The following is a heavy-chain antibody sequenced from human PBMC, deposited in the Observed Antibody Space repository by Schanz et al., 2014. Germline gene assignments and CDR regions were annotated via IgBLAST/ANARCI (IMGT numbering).Heavy chain of an antibody. J-gene: IGHJ5*02. CDR2: INPSAGST. CDR3: AREGTIIRGLTGWFDP. V-gene: IGHV1-46*01. Sequence: QLQLVQSGAEVKRPGASAKVTCKASGNIFTNYYIHWVRQAPGQGLEWMGIINPSAGSTTYAQNFQGRVTMTRDTSTSTVYMDLSSLRSEDTAVYYCAREGTIIRGLTGWFDPWGQGTLVTVSS. D-gene: IGHD3-10*01. CDR1: GNIFTNYY.